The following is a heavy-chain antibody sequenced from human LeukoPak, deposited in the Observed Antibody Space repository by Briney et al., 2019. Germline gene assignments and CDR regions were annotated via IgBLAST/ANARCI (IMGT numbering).Heavy chain of an antibody. J-gene: IGHJ5*02. CDR3: ARQVQHWFDP. V-gene: IGHV4-34*01. D-gene: IGHD2-2*01. CDR2: IYYSGSI. CDR1: GGSFSGYY. Sequence: SETLSLTCAVYGGSFSGYYWSWIRQPPGKGLEWIGSIYYSGSIDYNPSLKSRVTISVDTSKNQFSLKLTSVTAADTAIYNCARQVQHWFDPWGQGTLVTVSS.